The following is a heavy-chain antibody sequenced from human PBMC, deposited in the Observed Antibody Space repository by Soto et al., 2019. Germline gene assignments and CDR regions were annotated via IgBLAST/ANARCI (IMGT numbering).Heavy chain of an antibody. CDR3: AREGSHSAYNFAIGIQLWSFDR. CDR2: IIPIFGTA. CDR1: AGTFSSYA. V-gene: IGHV1-69*06. J-gene: IGHJ5*02. Sequence: VASVKVSCKASAGTFSSYAISWVRQAPGQGLEWMGGIIPIFGTANYAQKFQGRVTITADKSTSTAYMELSSLRSEDTAVYYCAREGSHSAYNFAIGIQLWSFDRWGQGLPVTVSS. D-gene: IGHD1-1*01.